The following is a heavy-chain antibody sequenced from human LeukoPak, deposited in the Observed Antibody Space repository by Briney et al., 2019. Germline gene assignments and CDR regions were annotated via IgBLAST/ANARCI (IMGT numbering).Heavy chain of an antibody. J-gene: IGHJ4*02. D-gene: IGHD3-10*01. CDR1: GYTFTSYD. CDR2: MNPNSGNT. CDR3: ARGRYGSGSRGFDY. Sequence: ASVKVSCKASGYTFTSYDINWVRQATGQGLEWMGWMNPNSGNTGYAQKFQGRVTMTRNTSISTAYMELSSLRSEDTAVYYCARGRYGSGSRGFDYWGQGTLVTVSS. V-gene: IGHV1-8*01.